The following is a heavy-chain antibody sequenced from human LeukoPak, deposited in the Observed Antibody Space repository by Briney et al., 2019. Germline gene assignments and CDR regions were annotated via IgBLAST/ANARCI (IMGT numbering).Heavy chain of an antibody. Sequence: GGSLRLSCAASGFTFSSYGMHWVRQAPGKGLEWVAVIWYDGSNKYYADSVKGRFTISRDNSKNTLYLQMNSLRAEDTAVYYCANFDGSSQAFHLWGQGTMVTVSS. CDR3: ANFDGSSQAFHL. V-gene: IGHV3-30*02. CDR2: IWYDGSNK. J-gene: IGHJ3*01. CDR1: GFTFSSYG. D-gene: IGHD6-13*01.